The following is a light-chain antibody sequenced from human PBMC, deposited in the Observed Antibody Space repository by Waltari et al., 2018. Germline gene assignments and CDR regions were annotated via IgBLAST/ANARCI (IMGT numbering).Light chain of an antibody. CDR1: SSDVGSNNL. J-gene: IGLJ1*01. Sequence: QSALTQPASVSGSPGHSITISCPGTSSDVGSNNLVSWYQQHQGKAPKLMIYEGSKRPSGVSNRFSGSKSGNTASLTISGLQAEDEADYYCCSYAGSSTYVFGTGTKVTVL. CDR3: CSYAGSSTYV. CDR2: EGS. V-gene: IGLV2-23*01.